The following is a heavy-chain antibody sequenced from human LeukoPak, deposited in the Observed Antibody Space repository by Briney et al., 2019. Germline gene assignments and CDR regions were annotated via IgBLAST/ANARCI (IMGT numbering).Heavy chain of an antibody. J-gene: IGHJ4*02. D-gene: IGHD4-17*01. CDR2: INPNSGGT. CDR1: GYTFTGYH. CDR3: ASRPTTGAPIGDY. V-gene: IGHV1-2*06. Sequence: EASVKVSCKASGYTFTGYHMHWVRQAPGQGLEWMGRINPNSGGTNYAQKFQGRVTMTRDTSISTAYMELSRLRSDDTAVYYCASRPTTGAPIGDYWGQGTLVTVSS.